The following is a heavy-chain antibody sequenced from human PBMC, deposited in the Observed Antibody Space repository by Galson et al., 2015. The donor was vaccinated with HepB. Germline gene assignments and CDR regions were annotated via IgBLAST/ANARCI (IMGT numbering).Heavy chain of an antibody. CDR1: GFAFSSYW. CDR2: IKYDGSEK. V-gene: IGHV3-7*01. CDR3: ARERPGTASAFDY. J-gene: IGHJ4*02. Sequence: LRLSCAAFGFAFSSYWMSWVRQAPGKGLEWVANIKYDGSEKNYVDSVKGRFTISRDNAKNSLYLQMNSLRPEDTSVYYCARERPGTASAFDYWGQGTLVTVSS. D-gene: IGHD1-1*01.